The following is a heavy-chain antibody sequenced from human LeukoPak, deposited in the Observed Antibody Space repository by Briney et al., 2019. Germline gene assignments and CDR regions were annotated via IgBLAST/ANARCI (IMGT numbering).Heavy chain of an antibody. V-gene: IGHV3-23*01. CDR2: VSDSGGST. CDR3: AKRGVVIRAVIIVGFHKEAYYFDY. D-gene: IGHD3-10*01. Sequence: GGSLRLSCAVSGITLSNYGMSWVRQAPGKGLEWVAGVSDSGGSTNYADSVKGRFTISRDNTKNTLYLQMNSLRAEDTAVYFCAKRGVVIRAVIIVGFHKEAYYFDYWGQGALVTVSS. CDR1: GITLSNYG. J-gene: IGHJ4*02.